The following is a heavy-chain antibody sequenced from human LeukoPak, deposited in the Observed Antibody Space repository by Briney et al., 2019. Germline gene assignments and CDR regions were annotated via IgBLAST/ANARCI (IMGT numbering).Heavy chain of an antibody. CDR2: IYYSGST. CDR1: GGSISSYY. Sequence: SETLSLTCSVSGGSISSYYWSWIRQPPGKGLEWIGYIYYSGSTNYNPSLKSRVTISADTSKNQFSLKLSSVTAADTAMYYCARRGYSSGLYYFDYWGQGALVTVAS. CDR3: ARRGYSSGLYYFDY. D-gene: IGHD6-19*01. V-gene: IGHV4-59*08. J-gene: IGHJ4*02.